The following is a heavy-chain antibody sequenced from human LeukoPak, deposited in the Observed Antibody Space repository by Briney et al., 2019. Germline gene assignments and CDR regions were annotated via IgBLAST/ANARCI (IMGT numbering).Heavy chain of an antibody. Sequence: GGSLRLSCAASGFTFSSYGMHWVRQAPGKGLEWVSAISGSGGSTYYADSVKGRFTISRDNSKNTLYLQVNSLRAEDTAVYYCAKDHGWFPNWGQGTLVTVSS. D-gene: IGHD2-15*01. CDR3: AKDHGWFPN. J-gene: IGHJ4*02. CDR2: ISGSGGST. V-gene: IGHV3-23*01. CDR1: GFTFSSYG.